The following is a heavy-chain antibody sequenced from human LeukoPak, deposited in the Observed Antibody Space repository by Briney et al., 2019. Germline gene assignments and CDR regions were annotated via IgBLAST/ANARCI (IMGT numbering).Heavy chain of an antibody. CDR2: INHSGTP. D-gene: IGHD3-10*01. V-gene: IGHV4-34*01. Sequence: SETLSLTCAVYGGSFSGYYWSWIRQTPGKGLEWIGEINHSGTPPYNPTLKSRVTISVDTSKNQFSLKLSSVTAADTAVYYCARGYYGFDYWGQGTLVTVSS. J-gene: IGHJ4*02. CDR3: ARGYYGFDY. CDR1: GGSFSGYY.